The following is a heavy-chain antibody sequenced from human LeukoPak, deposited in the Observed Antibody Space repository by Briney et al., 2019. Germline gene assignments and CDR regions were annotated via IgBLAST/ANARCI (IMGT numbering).Heavy chain of an antibody. J-gene: IGHJ4*02. CDR1: GYTFTSYY. CDR3: ARDGDRQSQQWLASPSVY. CDR2: INPSGGDT. V-gene: IGHV1-46*01. D-gene: IGHD6-19*01. Sequence: ASVKVSCKAPGYTFTSYYMHWVRQAPGQGLEWMGIINPSGGDTSFAQKFQGRVAVTRDTSTNTVYMELSSLRSEDTAVYYCARDGDRQSQQWLASPSVYWGQGALVTVSS.